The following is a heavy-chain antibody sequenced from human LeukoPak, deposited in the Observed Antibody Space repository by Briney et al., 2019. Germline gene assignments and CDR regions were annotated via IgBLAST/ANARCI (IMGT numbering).Heavy chain of an antibody. CDR3: ARDMTGSHNWFDP. CDR1: GFTFSSYA. V-gene: IGHV3-30*04. Sequence: GGSLRLSCAASGFTFSSYAMHWVRQAPGKGLEWVAVISYDGSNKYYADSVKGRFTISGDNSKNTLYLQMNSLRAEDTAVYYCARDMTGSHNWFDPWGQGTLVTVSS. D-gene: IGHD3-9*01. J-gene: IGHJ5*02. CDR2: ISYDGSNK.